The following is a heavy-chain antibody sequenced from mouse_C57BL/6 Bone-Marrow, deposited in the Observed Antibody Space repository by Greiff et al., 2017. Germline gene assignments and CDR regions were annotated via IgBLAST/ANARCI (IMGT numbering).Heavy chain of an antibody. Sequence: EVQVVESGGDLVKPGGSLKLSCAASGFTFSSYGMSWVRQTPDKRLEWVATISSGGSYTYYPDSVKGRFTISRDNAKNTLYLQMSSLKSEDTAMYYCARFAYWGQGTLVTVPA. CDR1: GFTFSSYG. V-gene: IGHV5-6*01. CDR3: ARFAY. CDR2: ISSGGSYT. J-gene: IGHJ3*01.